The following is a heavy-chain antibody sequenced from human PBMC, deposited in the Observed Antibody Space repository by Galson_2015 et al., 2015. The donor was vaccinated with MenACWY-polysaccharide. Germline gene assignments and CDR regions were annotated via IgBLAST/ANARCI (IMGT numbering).Heavy chain of an antibody. J-gene: IGHJ6*02. Sequence: SVKVSCKASGYTFTSYYMHWVRQAPGHGLEWMGIINPSGGSTSYAQKFQGRVTMTRDTSTSTVYMELSSLRSEDTAVYYCARDLTNYLYYYGSGSYYDGMGVWGQGTTVTVSS. CDR1: GYTFTSYY. CDR2: INPSGGST. D-gene: IGHD3-10*01. CDR3: ARDLTNYLYYYGSGSYYDGMGV. V-gene: IGHV1-46*01.